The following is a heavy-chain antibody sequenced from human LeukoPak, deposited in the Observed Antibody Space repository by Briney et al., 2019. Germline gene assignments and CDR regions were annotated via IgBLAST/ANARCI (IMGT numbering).Heavy chain of an antibody. CDR1: GFNFKNYH. CDR3: AKKSQSHGRGAFDI. D-gene: IGHD3-10*02. Sequence: GGSLRLSCAASGFNFKNYHMTWVRQAPGEGLEWVSIITFSGDTTYYADSVKGRFTISRDNSKNTLYLQMNSLRAEDTAVYYCAKKSQSHGRGAFDIWGQGTMVTVSS. V-gene: IGHV3-23*01. CDR2: ITFSGDTT. J-gene: IGHJ3*02.